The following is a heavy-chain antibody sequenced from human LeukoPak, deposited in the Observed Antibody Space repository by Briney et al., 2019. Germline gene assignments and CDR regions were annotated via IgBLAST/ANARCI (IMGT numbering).Heavy chain of an antibody. J-gene: IGHJ5*02. CDR3: AKDIGWFDP. Sequence: QLGRSLRLSCAASGFTFRSYAMNWVRQAPGKGLEWVSAISGTGDSPHYADSVKGRFTISRDNSKNTLYLQMNSLRAEDTAFYYCAKDIGWFDPWGQGTLVTVSS. CDR2: ISGTGDSP. V-gene: IGHV3-23*01. CDR1: GFTFRSYA.